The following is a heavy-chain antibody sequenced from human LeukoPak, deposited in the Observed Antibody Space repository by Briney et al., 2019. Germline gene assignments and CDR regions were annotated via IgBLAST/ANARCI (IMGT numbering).Heavy chain of an antibody. CDR3: ARDSGLAAAGTDRNWFDP. J-gene: IGHJ5*02. CDR1: GGSISSSSYY. D-gene: IGHD6-13*01. Sequence: PPETLSLTCTVSGGSISSSSYYWGWIRQPPGKGLEWIGSIYYSGSTYYNPSLKSRVTISVDTSKNQFSLKLSSVTAADTAVYYCARDSGLAAAGTDRNWFDPWGQGALVTVSS. CDR2: IYYSGST. V-gene: IGHV4-39*02.